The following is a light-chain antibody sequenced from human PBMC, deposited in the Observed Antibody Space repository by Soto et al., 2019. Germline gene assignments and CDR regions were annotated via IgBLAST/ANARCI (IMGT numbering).Light chain of an antibody. J-gene: IGKJ4*01. V-gene: IGKV3D-15*01. Sequence: EIVMTQSPATLSVSPGERATLSCRASQSVRSNLAWYQQKPGQAPRLLIYGASTRATGIPARFSGSGSGTEFTLTISSLQSEDCAIYYCQQYHTWPITFGGGTKVDIK. CDR3: QQYHTWPIT. CDR2: GAS. CDR1: QSVRSN.